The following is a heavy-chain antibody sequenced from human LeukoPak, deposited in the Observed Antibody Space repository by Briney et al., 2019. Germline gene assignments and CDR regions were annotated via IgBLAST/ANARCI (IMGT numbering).Heavy chain of an antibody. CDR1: GFTFSIYA. Sequence: GGSLRLSCAASGFTFSIYAMNWVRQAPGKGLEWVSGISGSGTYTYYADSVKGRFIISRDNSKNTLYLQMNSLRAEDTAVYYCSKAGGDTIFGVVIRYFQHWGQGTLVTVSS. D-gene: IGHD3-3*01. CDR2: ISGSGTYT. J-gene: IGHJ1*01. CDR3: SKAGGDTIFGVVIRYFQH. V-gene: IGHV3-23*01.